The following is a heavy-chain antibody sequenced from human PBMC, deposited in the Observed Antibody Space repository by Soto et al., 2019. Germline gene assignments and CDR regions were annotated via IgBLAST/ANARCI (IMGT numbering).Heavy chain of an antibody. J-gene: IGHJ6*02. CDR2: ISAYNGNT. Sequence: ASVKVSCKASGYTFTSYGISWVRQAPGQGLEWMGWISAYNGNTNYAQKLQGRVTMTTDTSTSTACMELRSLRSDDTAVYYCARERGPVDTAMVTGLYYYYYYGMDVWGQGTTVTVSS. V-gene: IGHV1-18*01. CDR1: GYTFTSYG. D-gene: IGHD5-18*01. CDR3: ARERGPVDTAMVTGLYYYYYYGMDV.